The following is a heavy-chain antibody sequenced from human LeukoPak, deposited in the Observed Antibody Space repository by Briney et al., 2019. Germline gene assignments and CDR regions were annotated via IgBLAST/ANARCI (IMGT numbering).Heavy chain of an antibody. CDR2: IYYSGNT. CDR3: ARHVPLPSTLGFDY. Sequence: PSETLSLTCAVSGGSISSSSYYWSWMRQPPGRGLEWIGYIYYSGNTYYNPSLKSRITISVDTSKNQFSLNLSSVTAADTAVYYCARHVPLPSTLGFDYWGPGTLVTVSS. J-gene: IGHJ4*02. V-gene: IGHV4-30-4*01. CDR1: GGSISSSSYY. D-gene: IGHD2/OR15-2a*01.